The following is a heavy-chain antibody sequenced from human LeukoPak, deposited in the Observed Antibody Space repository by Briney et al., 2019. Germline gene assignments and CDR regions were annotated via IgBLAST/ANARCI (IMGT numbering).Heavy chain of an antibody. CDR1: GFTFSSYA. CDR2: ISYDGSSK. J-gene: IGHJ4*02. Sequence: GGSLRLSCAASGFTFSSYAMHWVRQAPGKGLEWVAVISYDGSSKYYADSVKGRFTISRDNSKNTLYLQMNSLRAEDTAVYYCARDRYDSSGYYSSYYFDYWGQGTLVTVSS. V-gene: IGHV3-30*04. CDR3: ARDRYDSSGYYSSYYFDY. D-gene: IGHD3-22*01.